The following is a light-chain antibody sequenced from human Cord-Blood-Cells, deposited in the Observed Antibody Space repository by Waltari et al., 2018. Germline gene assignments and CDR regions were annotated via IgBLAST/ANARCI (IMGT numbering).Light chain of an antibody. CDR2: KDS. V-gene: IGLV3-27*01. Sequence: SYELTQPSSVSVSPGQTARITCPGDVLAKKYPRWFQQKPGQAPVLVIYKDSERPSGIPERFSGSSSGTTVTLTISGAQVEDEADYYCYSAADNNRVFGGGTKLTVL. CDR1: VLAKKY. J-gene: IGLJ3*02. CDR3: YSAADNNRV.